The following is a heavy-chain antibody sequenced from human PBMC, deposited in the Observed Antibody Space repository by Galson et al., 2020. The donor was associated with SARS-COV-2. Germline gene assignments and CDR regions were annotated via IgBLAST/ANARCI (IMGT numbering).Heavy chain of an antibody. CDR2: ISYDGSNK. Sequence: GGSLRLSCAASGFTFSSYAMHWVRQAPGKGLEWVAVISYDGSNKYYADSVKGRFTISRDNSKNTLYLQMNSLRAEDTAVYYCARVSPGLPDYGDYLGYFDYWGQGTLVTVSS. J-gene: IGHJ4*02. D-gene: IGHD4-17*01. CDR3: ARVSPGLPDYGDYLGYFDY. V-gene: IGHV3-30*04. CDR1: GFTFSSYA.